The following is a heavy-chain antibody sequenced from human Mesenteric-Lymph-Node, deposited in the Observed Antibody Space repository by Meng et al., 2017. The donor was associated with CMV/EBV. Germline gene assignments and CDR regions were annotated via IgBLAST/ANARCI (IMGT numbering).Heavy chain of an antibody. J-gene: IGHJ4*02. CDR3: ARDYDSNGYQFDY. D-gene: IGHD3-22*01. Sequence: GGSLRLSCAASGFTFSRSWMSWVRQAPGKGLEWVAVKGRFTISRDSAKNSLYLQMNSLRAEDTAVYHCARDYDSNGYQFDYWGQGTLVTVSS. CDR1: GFTFSRSW. V-gene: IGHV3-7*01.